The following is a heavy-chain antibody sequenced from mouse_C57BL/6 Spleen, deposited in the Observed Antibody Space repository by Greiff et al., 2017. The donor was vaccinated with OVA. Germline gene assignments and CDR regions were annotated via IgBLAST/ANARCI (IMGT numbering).Heavy chain of an antibody. CDR1: GYTFTEYT. J-gene: IGHJ4*01. CDR2: FYPGSGSI. D-gene: IGHD2-2*01. CDR3: ARHEERGYDEGNYAMDY. Sequence: VKLMESGAELVKPGASVKQSCKASGYTFTEYTIHWVKQRSGQGLEWIGWFYPGSGSIKYNEKFKDKATLTADKSSSTVYMELSRLTSEDSAVYFCARHEERGYDEGNYAMDYWGQGTSVTVSS. V-gene: IGHV1-62-2*01.